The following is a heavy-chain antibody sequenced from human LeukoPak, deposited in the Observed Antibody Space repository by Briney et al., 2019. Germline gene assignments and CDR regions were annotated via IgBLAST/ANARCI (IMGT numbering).Heavy chain of an antibody. V-gene: IGHV4-61*01. CDR2: IYYSGST. D-gene: IGHD6-19*01. J-gene: IGHJ4*02. CDR1: GGSVSSGSYY. CDR3: ARSSWGSSSGWYEADY. Sequence: SETLSLTCTVSGGSVSSGSYYWSWLRQPPGKGLEWIGNIYYSGSTNYNPSLKSRVTISVDTSKNQFSLKLSSVTAADTAVYYCARSSWGSSSGWYEADYWGQGTLVTVSS.